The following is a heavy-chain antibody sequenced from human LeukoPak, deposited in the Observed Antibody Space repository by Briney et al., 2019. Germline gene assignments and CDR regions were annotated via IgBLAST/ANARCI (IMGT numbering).Heavy chain of an antibody. D-gene: IGHD2-2*01. CDR1: GGSFSGYY. Sequence: PSETLSLTCAVYGGSFSGYYWSWIRQPPGKGLEWIGEINHSGSTNYNPSLKSRVTISVDTSKSQFSLKLSSVTAADTAVYYCARSFRAMLNYWGQGTLVTVSS. V-gene: IGHV4-34*01. CDR3: ARSFRAMLNY. CDR2: INHSGST. J-gene: IGHJ4*02.